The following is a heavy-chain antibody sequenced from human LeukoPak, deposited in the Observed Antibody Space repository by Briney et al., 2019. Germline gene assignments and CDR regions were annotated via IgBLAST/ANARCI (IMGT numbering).Heavy chain of an antibody. CDR1: GYSFTSNY. CDR2: IYPRDGST. Sequence: ASVKVSCKASGYSFTSNYIHWVRQAPGQGLEWMGMIYPRDGSTSYAQKFQGRVTMTRDTSTSTVYMELSSLRSEDTAVYYCARSHFWSAYAFDIWGQGTMVTVSS. J-gene: IGHJ3*02. CDR3: ARSHFWSAYAFDI. D-gene: IGHD3-3*02. V-gene: IGHV1-46*01.